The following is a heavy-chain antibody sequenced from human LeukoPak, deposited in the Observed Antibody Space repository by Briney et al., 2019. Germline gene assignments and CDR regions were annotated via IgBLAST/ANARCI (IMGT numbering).Heavy chain of an antibody. CDR2: ISGSGGST. D-gene: IGHD3-22*01. V-gene: IGHV3-23*01. Sequence: GGSLRLSCAASGFTFSSYAMSWVRQAPGKGLEWVSAISGSGGSTYYADSVKGRFTISRDNSKNTLYLQMNSLRAEDTAVYYCAKGRLAYYYDGSGYDRRDYWGQGTLVTVSS. J-gene: IGHJ4*02. CDR3: AKGRLAYYYDGSGYDRRDY. CDR1: GFTFSSYA.